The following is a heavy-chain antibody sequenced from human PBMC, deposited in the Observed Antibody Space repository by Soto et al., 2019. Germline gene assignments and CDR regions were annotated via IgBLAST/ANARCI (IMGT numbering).Heavy chain of an antibody. J-gene: IGHJ4*02. CDR2: IYSGGST. D-gene: IGHD6-13*01. V-gene: IGHV3-53*01. CDR1: GFTVSSNY. CDR3: ARVAAAGTIYYFDY. Sequence: GGSLRLSCAASGFTVSSNYMSWVRQAPGKGLEWVSVIYSGGSTYYADSVKGRFTISRDNSKNTLYLQMNSLRAEDTAVYYCARVAAAGTIYYFDYWGQGTLVTVSS.